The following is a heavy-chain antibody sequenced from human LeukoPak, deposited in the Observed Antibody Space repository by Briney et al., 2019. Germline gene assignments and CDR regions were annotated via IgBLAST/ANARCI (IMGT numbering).Heavy chain of an antibody. CDR1: GYSFTTYW. CDR2: IYPGDSDT. Sequence: AGESLKISCKGSGYSFTTYWIGWVRQMPGKGLEWMGIIYPGDSDTRYSPTFQGQVTISADRSINTAYLQWSSLEASDTAMYYCARLSAYSNGWTKHVDYWGQGTLVTVSS. V-gene: IGHV5-51*01. J-gene: IGHJ4*02. CDR3: ARLSAYSNGWTKHVDY. D-gene: IGHD6-19*01.